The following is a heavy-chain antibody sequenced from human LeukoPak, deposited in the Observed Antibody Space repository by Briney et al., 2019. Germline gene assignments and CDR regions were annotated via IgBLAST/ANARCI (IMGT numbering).Heavy chain of an antibody. CDR3: ARAGYYYDSTRVDY. V-gene: IGHV3-33*01. Sequence: GRSLRLSCAASGFTFSSYGMHWVRQAPGKGLEWVAVIWYDGSNKYYADSVKGRFTISRDNSKNTLYLQMNSLRAEDTAVYYCARAGYYYDSTRVDYWGQGTLVTVSS. J-gene: IGHJ4*02. D-gene: IGHD3-22*01. CDR1: GFTFSSYG. CDR2: IWYDGSNK.